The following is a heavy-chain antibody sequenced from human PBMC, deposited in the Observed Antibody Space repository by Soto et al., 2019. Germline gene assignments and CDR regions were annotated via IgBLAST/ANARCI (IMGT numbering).Heavy chain of an antibody. CDR1: GGSISSYY. CDR2: IYYSGST. D-gene: IGHD1-26*01. Sequence: QVQLQESGPGLVKPSETLSLTCTVSGGSISSYYWSWIRQPPGKGLEWIGYIYYSGSTNYNPSLKGRVTISVDTSKNQFSLKLSSVTAADTAVYYCAREGIVGATTFDYWGQGTLVTVSS. V-gene: IGHV4-59*08. CDR3: AREGIVGATTFDY. J-gene: IGHJ4*02.